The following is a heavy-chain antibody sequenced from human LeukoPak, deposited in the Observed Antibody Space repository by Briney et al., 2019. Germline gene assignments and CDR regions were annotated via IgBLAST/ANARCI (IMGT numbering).Heavy chain of an antibody. Sequence: GGSLRLSCAASGSSGTTNYMSWVRQAPGKGLEFVSIVYGGDTTVYADSVKGRFTISRDNSKNTLYLQMNSLRAEDTAVYYCARERGSYPYFDYWGQGTLVTVSS. CDR1: GSSGTTNY. CDR3: ARERGSYPYFDY. D-gene: IGHD1-26*01. CDR2: VYGGDTT. J-gene: IGHJ4*02. V-gene: IGHV3-53*05.